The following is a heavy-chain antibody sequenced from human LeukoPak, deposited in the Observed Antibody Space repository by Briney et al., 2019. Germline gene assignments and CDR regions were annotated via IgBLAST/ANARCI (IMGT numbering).Heavy chain of an antibody. CDR2: ISYDGSNK. V-gene: IGHV3-30*04. CDR1: GFTFFSYA. J-gene: IGHJ4*02. Sequence: PGGSLRLSCAASGFTFFSYAMHWVRQAPGKGLEWVAVISYDGSNKYYVDSVKGRFTISRDNSKNTLYLQMNSLRAEDTAVYYCAKLRGYSYGYWSDYWGQGTLVTVSS. D-gene: IGHD5-18*01. CDR3: AKLRGYSYGYWSDY.